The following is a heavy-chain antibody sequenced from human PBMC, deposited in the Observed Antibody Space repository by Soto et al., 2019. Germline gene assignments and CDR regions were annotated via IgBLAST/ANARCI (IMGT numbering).Heavy chain of an antibody. J-gene: IGHJ4*02. CDR1: GYTFTSYA. CDR3: ARNLVGATPADY. CDR2: INAGNGNT. V-gene: IGHV1-3*01. D-gene: IGHD1-26*01. Sequence: QVQLVQSGAEVKKPGASVKVSCKASGYTFTSYAMHWVRQAPGQRLEWMGWINAGNGNTKYSQKFQGRVTITRDTSASTAYMELSSLRSEDTAVYYCARNLVGATPADYWGQGTLVTVSS.